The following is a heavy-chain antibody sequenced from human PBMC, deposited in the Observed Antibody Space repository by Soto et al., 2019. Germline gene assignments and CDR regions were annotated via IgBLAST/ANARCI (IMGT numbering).Heavy chain of an antibody. Sequence: SETLSLTCTVSVGSISSTSSYWAWIRQPPGKGLEWVGSIYYLGNTYYNPSLGIRVTISVDTSKNQFSLKLSSVTAADTAVFYCAGLYPYETSGYDIDSWSQGNLVTVSS. D-gene: IGHD3-22*01. CDR2: IYYLGNT. CDR3: AGLYPYETSGYDIDS. V-gene: IGHV4-39*01. J-gene: IGHJ4*02. CDR1: VGSISSTSSY.